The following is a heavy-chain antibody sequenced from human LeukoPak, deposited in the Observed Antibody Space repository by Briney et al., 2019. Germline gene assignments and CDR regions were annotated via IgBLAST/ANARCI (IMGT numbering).Heavy chain of an antibody. CDR1: GGSISSYY. V-gene: IGHV4-59*08. CDR2: IYYSGSS. Sequence: SETLSLTCTVSGGSISSYYWRWIRQPPGRGLEWIGYIYYSGSSNYNPSLKSRVTISVDTSKNQFSLKLSSVTAADTAVYYCARWFGTYNWFDPWGQGTLVTVSS. CDR3: ARWFGTYNWFDP. J-gene: IGHJ5*02. D-gene: IGHD3-10*01.